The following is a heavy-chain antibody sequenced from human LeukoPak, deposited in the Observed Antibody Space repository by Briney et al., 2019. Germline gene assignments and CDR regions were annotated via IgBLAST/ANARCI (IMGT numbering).Heavy chain of an antibody. CDR3: ARDPFPRTVTTKYPVDY. J-gene: IGHJ4*02. Sequence: SETLSLTCNISGASTGDFYWSWIRQAPGKGLEWIATIYHTETTSYSPSLRSRATISLGTSKKDFSLKLKSVTAADTAVYYCARDPFPRTVTTKYPVDYWGQGTLVTVSS. CDR2: IYHTETT. D-gene: IGHD4-17*01. CDR1: GASTGDFY. V-gene: IGHV4-59*01.